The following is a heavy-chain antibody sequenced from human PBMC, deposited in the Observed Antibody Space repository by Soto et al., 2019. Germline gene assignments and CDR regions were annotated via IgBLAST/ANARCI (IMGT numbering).Heavy chain of an antibody. J-gene: IGHJ4*02. Sequence: LRLSCAGSGFRCSRFEMDWFRQAPGKGLEWVSYISSSGSTIYYADSVKGRFTISRDNAKNSLFLQMNSLKAEDTSVYYCATDRRWELLWGQGTLVTVSS. CDR2: ISSSGSTI. V-gene: IGHV3-48*03. D-gene: IGHD1-26*01. CDR1: GFRCSRFE. CDR3: ATDRRWELL.